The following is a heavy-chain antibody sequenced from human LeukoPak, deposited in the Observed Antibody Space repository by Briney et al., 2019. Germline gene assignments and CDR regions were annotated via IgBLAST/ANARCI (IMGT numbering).Heavy chain of an antibody. CDR2: INHSGST. V-gene: IGHV4-34*01. Sequence: SETLSLTCAVYGGSFSGYYWSWIRQPPGKGLEWIGEINHSGSTNYNPSLKSRVTISVDTSKNQFSLKLSSVTAADTAVYYCARERDSSSWYGYYYYYYMDVWGKGTTVTVSS. J-gene: IGHJ6*03. CDR3: ARERDSSSWYGYYYYYYMDV. D-gene: IGHD6-13*01. CDR1: GGSFSGYY.